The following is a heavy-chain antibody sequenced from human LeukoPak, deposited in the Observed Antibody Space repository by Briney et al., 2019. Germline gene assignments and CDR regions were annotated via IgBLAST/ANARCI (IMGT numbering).Heavy chain of an antibody. Sequence: ASVKVSCKASGYTFTGYYMHWVRQAPGQGLEWMGWINPNSGGTNYAQKFQGRVTMTRDTSISTAYMELSRLRSDDTAVYYCVREGNEVLTKNFDHWGQGALVTVSS. CDR1: GYTFTGYY. V-gene: IGHV1-2*02. J-gene: IGHJ4*02. CDR2: INPNSGGT. CDR3: VREGNEVLTKNFDH. D-gene: IGHD4-23*01.